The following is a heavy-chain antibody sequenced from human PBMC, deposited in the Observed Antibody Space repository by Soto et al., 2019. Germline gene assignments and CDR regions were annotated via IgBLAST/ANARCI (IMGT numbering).Heavy chain of an antibody. CDR2: ISYDGSNK. J-gene: IGHJ5*02. CDR1: GFTFSSYG. V-gene: IGHV3-30*18. CDR3: AKDAAPVLRYSLDP. Sequence: QVQLVESGGGVVQPGRSLRLSCAASGFTFSSYGMHWVRQAPGKGLEWVAVISYDGSNKYYADSVKGRFTISRDNSKNTLYLQMNSLRAEDTAVYYCAKDAAPVLRYSLDPWGQGTLVTVSS. D-gene: IGHD3-9*01.